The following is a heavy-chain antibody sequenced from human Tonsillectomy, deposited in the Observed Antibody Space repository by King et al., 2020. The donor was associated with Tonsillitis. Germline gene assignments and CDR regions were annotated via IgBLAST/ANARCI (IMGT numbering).Heavy chain of an antibody. Sequence: QLVQSGGGLVKPGGSLRLSCAASGFTFSDYYMNWIRQAPGKGLEWVSYISSSSIYINYADSVKGRFTISRDNAKNSLYLQMNSLRAEDTAVYYCARVGLGYCSGGSCYPDYWVQGTLVTVSS. V-gene: IGHV3-11*05. CDR1: GFTFSDYY. D-gene: IGHD2-15*01. J-gene: IGHJ4*02. CDR3: ARVGLGYCSGGSCYPDY. CDR2: ISSSSIYI.